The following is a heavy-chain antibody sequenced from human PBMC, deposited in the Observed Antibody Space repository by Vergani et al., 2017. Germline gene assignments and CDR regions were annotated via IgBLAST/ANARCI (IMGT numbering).Heavy chain of an antibody. D-gene: IGHD1-1*01. CDR3: ARHTTYTDS. J-gene: IGHJ4*02. Sequence: EVELVQSGPEMRKPGESLKISCKGSGYGFGNYWIGWVRQMPGKGLEWMGIIYPAYPDTRYSPSFQGQVTISADKAISPAFLQWDSLKASDTALYYCARHTTYTDSWGEGTLVAVSS. V-gene: IGHV5-51*01. CDR1: GYGFGNYW. CDR2: IYPAYPDT.